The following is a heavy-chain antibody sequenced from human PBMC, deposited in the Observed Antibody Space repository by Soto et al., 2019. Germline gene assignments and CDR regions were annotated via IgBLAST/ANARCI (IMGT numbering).Heavy chain of an antibody. CDR3: ARDVVAVAGTYYYYYGMDV. CDR2: TYYRSKWYN. D-gene: IGHD6-19*01. V-gene: IGHV6-1*01. Sequence: RSQTLSLTCAISGDSVSSNSAAWNWIRQSPSRGLEWLGRTYYRSKWYNDYAVAVKSRITINPDTSKNQFSLQLNSVTPEDTAVYYCARDVVAVAGTYYYYYGMDVCGQGTTVTVSS. CDR1: GDSVSSNSAA. J-gene: IGHJ6*02.